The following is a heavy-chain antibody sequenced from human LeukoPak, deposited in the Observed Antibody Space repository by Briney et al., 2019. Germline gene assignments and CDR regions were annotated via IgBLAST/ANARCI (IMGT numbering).Heavy chain of an antibody. CDR3: ARSTILNAFDS. Sequence: GGSLRLSCAASGFSFSTYEMNWVRQAPGKGLEWVSYISRSGSYTYYAASVKGRFTISRDDAKSSLYLQMNSLRAEDTALHFCARSTILNAFDSWGQGILVTVSS. CDR2: ISRSGSYT. CDR1: GFSFSTYE. V-gene: IGHV3-48*03. J-gene: IGHJ4*02. D-gene: IGHD1-26*01.